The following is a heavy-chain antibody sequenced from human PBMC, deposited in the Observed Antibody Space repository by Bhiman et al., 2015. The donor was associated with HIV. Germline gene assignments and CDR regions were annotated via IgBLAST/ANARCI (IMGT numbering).Heavy chain of an antibody. J-gene: IGHJ6*02. Sequence: EVQLVESGGGLVQPGGSLRLSCAASGFTFSSYEMNWVRQAPGKGLEWVSYISSGGSTIYYADSVKGRFTISRENSKNTLYLQMNSLRAEDTAVYYCARDRGYSYALNYMDVWGQGTTVTVSS. D-gene: IGHD5-18*01. CDR3: ARDRGYSYALNYMDV. CDR2: ISSGGSTI. V-gene: IGHV3-48*03. CDR1: GFTFSSYE.